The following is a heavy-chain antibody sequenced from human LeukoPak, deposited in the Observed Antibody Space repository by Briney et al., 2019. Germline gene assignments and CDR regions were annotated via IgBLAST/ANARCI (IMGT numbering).Heavy chain of an antibody. CDR3: AKRELYYYDSSGYSDAFDI. J-gene: IGHJ3*02. D-gene: IGHD3-22*01. CDR1: GFTFSSYG. V-gene: IGHV3-23*01. Sequence: GGSLRLSCAASGFTFSSYGMSWVRQAPGKGLEWVSSIGGRGGSAYYADSVKGRFTISRDNSKNTLYLRMNSLRAEDTAVYYCAKRELYYYDSSGYSDAFDIWGQGTMVTVSS. CDR2: IGGRGGSA.